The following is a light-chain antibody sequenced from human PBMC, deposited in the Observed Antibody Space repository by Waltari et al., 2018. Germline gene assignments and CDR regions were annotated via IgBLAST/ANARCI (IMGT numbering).Light chain of an antibody. CDR2: EDS. J-gene: IGLJ2*01. V-gene: IGLV3-21*02. CDR3: QVWDSTSDHPVV. CDR1: NIGSTS. Sequence: SYVLTQPPSVSVAPGQPARLTCGGNNIGSTSVHWYQQKPGQAPVMVVYEDSDRPSGIPERFSGSNSGNTATVTISRVEAGDEADYYCQVWDSTSDHPVVFGGGTKLTVL.